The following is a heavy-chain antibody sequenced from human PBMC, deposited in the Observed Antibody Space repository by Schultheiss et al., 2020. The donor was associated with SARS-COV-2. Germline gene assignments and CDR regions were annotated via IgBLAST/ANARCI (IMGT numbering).Heavy chain of an antibody. D-gene: IGHD4-23*01. CDR2: IKSETDGGTT. J-gene: IGHJ4*02. V-gene: IGHV3-15*01. CDR1: GFTFSNAW. CDR3: ATVTGGNSNDY. Sequence: GGSLRLSCAASGFTFSNAWMSWVRQAPGKGLEWVGRIKSETDGGTTDYAAPVKGRFSTSRDDSKSTLYLQMNSLKTEDTAVYYCATVTGGNSNDYWGQGTLVTVSS.